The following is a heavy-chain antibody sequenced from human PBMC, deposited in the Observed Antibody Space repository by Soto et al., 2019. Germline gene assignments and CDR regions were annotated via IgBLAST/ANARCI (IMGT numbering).Heavy chain of an antibody. Sequence: VQLVQSGAEVKKPGSSVKVSCKASGGTFSSYAISWVLQAPGQGLEWMGGIIPIFGTANYAQKFQGRVTITAYKSTSTAYMELSSLISEDTAVYYCARFDRQACFDYWGQGTLVTVSS. CDR3: ARFDRQACFDY. CDR2: IIPIFGTA. CDR1: GGTFSSYA. J-gene: IGHJ4*02. V-gene: IGHV1-69*06.